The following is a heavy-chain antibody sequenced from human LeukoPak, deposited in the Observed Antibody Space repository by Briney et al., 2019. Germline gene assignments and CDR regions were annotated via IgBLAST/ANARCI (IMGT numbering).Heavy chain of an antibody. CDR2: INHSGST. D-gene: IGHD4-17*01. Sequence: SETLSLACAVYGGSFSGYYWSWIRQPPGKGLEWIGEINHSGSTNYNPSLKSRVTISVDTSKNQFSLKLSSVTAADTAVYYCARVTINYADFLDAFDIWGQGTMITVSS. V-gene: IGHV4-34*01. J-gene: IGHJ3*02. CDR1: GGSFSGYY. CDR3: ARVTINYADFLDAFDI.